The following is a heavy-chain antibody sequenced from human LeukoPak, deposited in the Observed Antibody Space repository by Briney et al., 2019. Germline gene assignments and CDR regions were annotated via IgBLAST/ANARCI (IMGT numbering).Heavy chain of an antibody. D-gene: IGHD3-10*01. CDR3: VRAALRANWFDP. CDR1: GYTFTNYD. V-gene: IGHV1-8*01. J-gene: IGHJ5*02. Sequence: ASVKVSCKASGYTFTNYDIDWVRQATGQGLEWMGWMNPNSGNTAYAQKFQGRVTMTRDTSISTAYMELSSLRSEDTAVYYCVRAALRANWFDPWGQGTLVTVSS. CDR2: MNPNSGNT.